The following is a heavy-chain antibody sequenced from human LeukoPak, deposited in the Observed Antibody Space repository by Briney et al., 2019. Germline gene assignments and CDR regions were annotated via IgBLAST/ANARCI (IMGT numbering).Heavy chain of an antibody. CDR1: GYTFTGYY. D-gene: IGHD3-22*01. J-gene: IGHJ6*03. V-gene: IGHV1-2*02. CDR3: ARDKNGDSSGPRDGVYYYMDV. CDR2: INPNSGGT. Sequence: GASVKVSCKASGYTFTGYYMHWVRQAPGQGLEWMGWINPNSGGTNYAQKFQGRVTMTRDTSISTAYMELSRLRSDDTAVYYCARDKNGDSSGPRDGVYYYMDVWGKGTTVTISS.